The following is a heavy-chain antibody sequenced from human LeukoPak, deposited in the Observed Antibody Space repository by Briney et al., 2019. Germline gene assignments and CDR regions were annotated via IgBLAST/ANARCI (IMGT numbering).Heavy chain of an antibody. V-gene: IGHV4-4*02. CDR3: TRESGAFSPFGF. Sequence: PSETLSLTCGVSGGSILTTNWWSWVRQPPGKGLEWIGEVHLSGASNYNPSLKSRVNMSIDKSKNQLSLELTSVTAADTAIYYCTRESGAFSPFGFWGQGTLVTVSS. CDR2: VHLSGAS. J-gene: IGHJ4*02. CDR1: GGSILTTNW. D-gene: IGHD1-26*01.